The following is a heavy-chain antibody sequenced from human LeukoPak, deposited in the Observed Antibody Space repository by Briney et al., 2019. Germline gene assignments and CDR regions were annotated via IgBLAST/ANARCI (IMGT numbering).Heavy chain of an antibody. CDR1: GGSSSSGDYY. CDR3: AREDNYDILTGYLD. D-gene: IGHD3-9*01. J-gene: IGHJ4*02. Sequence: PSETLSLTCTVSGGSSSSGDYYWSWIRQPPGKGLEWIGYIYYSGSTYYNPSLKSRVTISVDTSKNQFSLKLSSVTAADTAVYYCAREDNYDILTGYLDWGQGTLVTVSS. V-gene: IGHV4-30-4*01. CDR2: IYYSGST.